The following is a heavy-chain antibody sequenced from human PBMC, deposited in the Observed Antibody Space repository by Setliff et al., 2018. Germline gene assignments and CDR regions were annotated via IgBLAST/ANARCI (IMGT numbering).Heavy chain of an antibody. V-gene: IGHV4-59*01. CDR3: ARDEGSSYFYGMDV. D-gene: IGHD6-13*01. J-gene: IGHJ6*02. CDR2: IYYTGST. Sequence: SETLSLTCTVSGGSISSYYWSWIRQPPGKGLEWIGYIYYTGSTNYNPSLKSRVTISVDTSKNQFSLKLSSVTAADTAVYYCARDEGSSYFYGMDVWSQGTTVTVSS. CDR1: GGSISSYY.